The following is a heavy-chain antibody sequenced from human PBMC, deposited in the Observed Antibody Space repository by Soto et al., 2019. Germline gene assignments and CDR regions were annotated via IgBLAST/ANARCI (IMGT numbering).Heavy chain of an antibody. D-gene: IGHD1-26*01. V-gene: IGHV1-2*02. CDR2: VNPNIGAT. J-gene: IGHJ4*02. CDR3: ARIIVGATGVFDL. CDR1: GGSLSSYA. Sequence: SVEVSCKASGGSLSSYAISWVRQALGQGLEWMGWVNPNIGATKYAQRFQGRVTMTRDTSISTAYMELSRLRSDDTAMYYCARIIVGATGVFDLWGQGTLVTVSS.